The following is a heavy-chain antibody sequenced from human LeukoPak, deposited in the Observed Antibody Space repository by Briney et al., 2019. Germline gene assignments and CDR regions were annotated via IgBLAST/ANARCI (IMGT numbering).Heavy chain of an antibody. CDR1: GGSISSFY. CDR2: ISYSGST. J-gene: IGHJ4*02. D-gene: IGHD4-17*01. V-gene: IGHV4-59*01. Sequence: SETLSLTCTVSGGSISSFYWSWIRQPPGKGLEWIGCISYSGSTNYNPSLKSRVTISVDTSKNQFSLKLGSVTAADTAVYYCARDPGDYTSYYFDYWGQGTLVTVSS. CDR3: ARDPGDYTSYYFDY.